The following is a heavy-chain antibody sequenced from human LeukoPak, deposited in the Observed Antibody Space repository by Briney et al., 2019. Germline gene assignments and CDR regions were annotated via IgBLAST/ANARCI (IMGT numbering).Heavy chain of an antibody. D-gene: IGHD5-12*01. CDR3: ARADRVATTNYYYYYGMDV. CDR2: IYHSGST. J-gene: IGHJ6*04. CDR1: GYSISSGYY. Sequence: PSETLSLTCAVSGYSISSGYYWGWIRQPPGKGLEWIGSIYHSGSTYYNPSLESRVTISVDTSKNQFSLKLSSVTAADTAVYYCARADRVATTNYYYYYGMDVWGKGTTVTVSS. V-gene: IGHV4-38-2*01.